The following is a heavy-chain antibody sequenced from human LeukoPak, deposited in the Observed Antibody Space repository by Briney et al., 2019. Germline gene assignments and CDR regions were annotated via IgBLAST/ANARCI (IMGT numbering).Heavy chain of an antibody. J-gene: IGHJ4*02. V-gene: IGHV3-23*01. CDR1: GFTFSSYA. D-gene: IGHD6-13*01. Sequence: GGSLRLSCAASGFTFSSYAMSWVRQAPGKGLEWVSAISGSGGSTYYADSVKGRFTISRDNSKNTPYLQMNSLRAEDTAVYYRANGNSSSWYTPLGYWGQGTLVTVSS. CDR2: ISGSGGST. CDR3: ANGNSSSWYTPLGY.